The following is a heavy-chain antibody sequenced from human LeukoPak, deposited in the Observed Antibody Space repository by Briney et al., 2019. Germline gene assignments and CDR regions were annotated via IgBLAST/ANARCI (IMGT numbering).Heavy chain of an antibody. CDR2: INPNSGGT. J-gene: IGHJ4*02. V-gene: IGHV1-2*02. Sequence: ASVKVSCKASGYTFTGYYMHWVRQAPGQGLEWMGWINPNSGGTNYAQKFQGRVTMTRDTSISTAYMELSRLRSDDTAVYYCATAHDYGDYSFDYWGQGTLVTVPS. D-gene: IGHD4-17*01. CDR3: ATAHDYGDYSFDY. CDR1: GYTFTGYY.